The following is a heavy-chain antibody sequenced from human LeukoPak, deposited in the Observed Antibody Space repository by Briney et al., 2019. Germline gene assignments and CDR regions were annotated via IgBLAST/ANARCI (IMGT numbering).Heavy chain of an antibody. CDR1: GFTFSDCY. V-gene: IGHV3-11*04. CDR2: ISNSGSTI. CDR3: ARAGYNYGYDFFDY. J-gene: IGHJ4*02. Sequence: GGSLRLSCAASGFTFSDCYMSWIRQAPGKGLEWVSYISNSGSTIYYADSVKGRFTISRDNAKHSLYLQMNSLRAEDTAVYYCARAGYNYGYDFFDYWGQGTLVTVSS. D-gene: IGHD5-18*01.